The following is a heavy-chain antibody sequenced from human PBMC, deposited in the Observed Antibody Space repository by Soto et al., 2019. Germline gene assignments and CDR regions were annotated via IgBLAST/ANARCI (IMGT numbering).Heavy chain of an antibody. CDR2: VYWNDDT. D-gene: IGHD2-15*01. J-gene: IGHJ4*02. CDR1: GFSLSSTGVN. V-gene: IGHV2-5*01. CDR3: ACSHSIVPGPFDY. Sequence: QITLKESGPPLVKPTQTLTLTCTFSGFSLSSTGVNVGWIRQPPGKALEWLAHVYWNDDTRYSPSLRSSLTIPKDASKNQVVLTMTNMDPVDTATYFCACSHSIVPGPFDYWGQGALVTVSS.